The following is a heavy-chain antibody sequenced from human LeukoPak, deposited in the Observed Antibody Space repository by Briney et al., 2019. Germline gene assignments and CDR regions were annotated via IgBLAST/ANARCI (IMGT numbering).Heavy chain of an antibody. Sequence: PGGSLRLSCAASGFTFSSSAMSWVRQAPGKGLEWVSTISASGGGIHYADSVKGRFTVSRDNSKITLFLQMNSLRAEDTAVYYCAKADAYSSGRRYFQHWGQGTLVTVSS. CDR1: GFTFSSSA. D-gene: IGHD6-19*01. CDR2: ISASGGGI. V-gene: IGHV3-23*01. CDR3: AKADAYSSGRRYFQH. J-gene: IGHJ1*01.